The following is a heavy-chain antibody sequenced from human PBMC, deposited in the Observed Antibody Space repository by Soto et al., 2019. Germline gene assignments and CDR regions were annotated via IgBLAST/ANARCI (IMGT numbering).Heavy chain of an antibody. V-gene: IGHV3-33*06. D-gene: IGHD3-22*01. Sequence: GGSLRLSSAASGFIFSNYGMHWVRQAPGKGLEWVALIYYDGSYENYAESVKGRFTISRDNSKSTLWLQMNSLRVEDTAVYYCAKCGGGXYDSNNVYSGCLLMCPSWGQGTLVTVSS. CDR2: IYYDGSYE. CDR1: GFIFSNYG. CDR3: AKCGGGXYDSNNVYSGCLLMCPS. J-gene: IGHJ4*02.